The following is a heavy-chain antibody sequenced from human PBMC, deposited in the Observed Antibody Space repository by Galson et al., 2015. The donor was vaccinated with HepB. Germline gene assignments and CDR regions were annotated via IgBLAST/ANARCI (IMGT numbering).Heavy chain of an antibody. CDR3: ARGCIAAAYYYYYYMDV. J-gene: IGHJ6*03. Sequence: SVKVSCKASGYTFTSYDINWVRQATGQGLEWMGWMNPNSGNTGYAQKFQGRVTMTRNTSISTAYMELSSLRPEDTAVYYCARGCIAAAYYYYYYMDVWGKGTTVTVSS. V-gene: IGHV1-8*01. D-gene: IGHD6-13*01. CDR1: GYTFTSYD. CDR2: MNPNSGNT.